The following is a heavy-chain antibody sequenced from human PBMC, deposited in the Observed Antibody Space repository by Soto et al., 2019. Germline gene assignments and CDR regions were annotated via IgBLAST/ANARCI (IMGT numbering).Heavy chain of an antibody. V-gene: IGHV3-9*01. CDR3: VKDSRSTAFYYMDV. J-gene: IGHJ6*03. CDR2: INWNSGHI. Sequence: EVQLVESGGGLVQPGRSLRLSCAASGFTFDDYAMHWVRQAPGKGLKWVAGINWNSGHIDYANSVKGRFTISRDNANNSLHLQMNSLRVEDTALYYCVKDSRSTAFYYMDVWGSGTTVTVS. D-gene: IGHD3-10*01. CDR1: GFTFDDYA.